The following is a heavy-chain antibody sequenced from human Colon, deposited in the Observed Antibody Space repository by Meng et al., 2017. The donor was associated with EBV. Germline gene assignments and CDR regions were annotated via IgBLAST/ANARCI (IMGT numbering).Heavy chain of an antibody. J-gene: IGHJ4*02. V-gene: IGHV4-4*02. D-gene: IGHD1-26*01. CDR2: IDDSGST. CDR1: GFSIRRNIR. CDR3: ARGKQDAWELLAY. Sequence: LQGSAPCLGKPSRTLSLHCGVSGFSIRRNIRWTWVRQPPGKGLEWIGDIDDSGSTNYNPSLNSRISISLDKSKNHFSLKVNSVTAADTAVYYCARGKQDAWELLAYWGQGALVTVSS.